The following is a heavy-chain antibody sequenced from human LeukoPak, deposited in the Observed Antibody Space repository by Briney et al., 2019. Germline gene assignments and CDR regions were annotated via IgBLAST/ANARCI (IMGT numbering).Heavy chain of an antibody. CDR3: AKAIFKRWLSTEPFDY. V-gene: IGHV3-9*01. CDR1: GFTFDDYA. J-gene: IGHJ4*02. Sequence: GRSLRLSCAASGFTFDDYAMHWVRQAPGKGLEWVSGISWNSGSIGYADSVKGRFTISRDNAKNSLYLQMNSLRAEDTALYYCAKAIFKRWLSTEPFDYWGQGTLVTVSS. CDR2: ISWNSGSI. D-gene: IGHD6-19*01.